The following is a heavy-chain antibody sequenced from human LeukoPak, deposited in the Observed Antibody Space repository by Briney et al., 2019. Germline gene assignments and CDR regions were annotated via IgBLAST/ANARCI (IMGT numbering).Heavy chain of an antibody. CDR2: ISGSGGST. CDR3: ARVRDGYNYN. D-gene: IGHD5-24*01. CDR1: GFTFSSYG. Sequence: PGGSLRLSCAASGFTFSSYGMTWVRQAPGKGLEWVSGISGSGGSTYYADSVKGRFTISRDNSKNTLYLQMNSLRAEDTAVYYCARVRDGYNYNWGQGTLVTVSS. V-gene: IGHV3-23*01. J-gene: IGHJ4*02.